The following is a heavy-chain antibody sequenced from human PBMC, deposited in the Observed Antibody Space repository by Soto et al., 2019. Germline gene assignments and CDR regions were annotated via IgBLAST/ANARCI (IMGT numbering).Heavy chain of an antibody. V-gene: IGHV5-51*01. CDR3: ASGLGSSFNYYGMDV. D-gene: IGHD6-13*01. CDR2: IYPGDSDT. CDR1: GYSFTSYW. J-gene: IGHJ6*02. Sequence: PGESLKISCKGSGYSFTSYWIGWVRQMPGKGLEWMGIIYPGDSDTRYSPSFQGQVTISADKSISTAYLQWSSLKASDTAMYYCASGLGSSFNYYGMDVWGQGTTVTVSS.